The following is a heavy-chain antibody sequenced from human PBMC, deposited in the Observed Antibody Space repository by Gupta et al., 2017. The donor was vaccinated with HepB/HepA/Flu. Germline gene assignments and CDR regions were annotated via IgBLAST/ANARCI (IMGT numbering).Heavy chain of an antibody. Sequence: EVQLVESGGGLVQPGGSLSLSCAAAGFTFSSYSMNWVRQAPGKGLEWVSYISSSSSTIYYADSVKGRFTISRDNAKNSLYLQMNSLRDEDTAVYYCARRRTTAMVTSYYYYYMDVWGKGTTVTVSS. V-gene: IGHV3-48*02. CDR2: ISSSSSTI. J-gene: IGHJ6*03. D-gene: IGHD5-18*01. CDR3: ARRRTTAMVTSYYYYYMDV. CDR1: GFTFSSYS.